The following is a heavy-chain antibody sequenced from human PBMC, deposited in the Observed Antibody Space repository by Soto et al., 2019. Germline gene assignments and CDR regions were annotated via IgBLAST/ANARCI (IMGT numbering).Heavy chain of an antibody. CDR1: GYTFTSYG. D-gene: IGHD3-9*01. V-gene: IGHV1-8*02. Sequence: ASVKVSCKASGYTFTSYGISWVRQATGQGLEWMGWMNPNSGNTGYAQKFQGRVTMTRNTSISTAYMELSSLRSEDTAVYYCELRYFDWLSYNWFDPWGQGTLVTVSS. CDR3: ELRYFDWLSYNWFDP. CDR2: MNPNSGNT. J-gene: IGHJ5*02.